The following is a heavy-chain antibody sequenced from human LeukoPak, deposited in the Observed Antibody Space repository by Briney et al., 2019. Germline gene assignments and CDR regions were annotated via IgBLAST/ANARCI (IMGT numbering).Heavy chain of an antibody. CDR3: AKDIGGEGYFXY. V-gene: IGHV3-43*01. J-gene: IGHJ4*02. D-gene: IGHD3-10*01. Sequence: GGSLRLSCAASGFTFDDYTMHWVRQAPGKGLEWVSLISWDGGSTYYADSVKGRFTISRDNSKNSLYLQMNSLRTEDTALYYCAKDIGGEGYFXYWGXGTLVTVSS. CDR2: ISWDGGST. CDR1: GFTFDDYT.